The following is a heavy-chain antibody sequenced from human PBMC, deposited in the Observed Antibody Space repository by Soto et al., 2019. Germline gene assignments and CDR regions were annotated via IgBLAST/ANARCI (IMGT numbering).Heavy chain of an antibody. CDR2: IKGKVDGGAT. D-gene: IGHD3-16*01. CDR1: GLTFSGAW. CDR3: TTDVTGAYGGDY. J-gene: IGHJ4*02. V-gene: IGHV3-15*01. Sequence: EVQLVESGGNLVNPGGSLRLSCATSGLTFSGAWLSWVRQAPGKGLEWVGRIKGKVDGGATDYAAPVKGRFVISRDYSKDTLYLQINSLKTEDTAVYCCTTDVTGAYGGDYCGQGTLVTVSS.